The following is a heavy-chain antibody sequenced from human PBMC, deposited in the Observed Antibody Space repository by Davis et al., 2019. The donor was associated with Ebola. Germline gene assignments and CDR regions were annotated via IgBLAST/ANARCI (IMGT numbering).Heavy chain of an antibody. CDR2: INPHNGNT. Sequence: ASVTVSCKASGYTFTSYGISWVRQAPGQGLEWMGWINPHNGNTNYAQNVQGRVSMTADTSTSTAYMEVGSLRSDDTAVYYCARAQFPTTSDHWGQGTLVTVSS. J-gene: IGHJ4*02. V-gene: IGHV1-18*04. CDR1: GYTFTSYG. CDR3: ARAQFPTTSDH. D-gene: IGHD1-1*01.